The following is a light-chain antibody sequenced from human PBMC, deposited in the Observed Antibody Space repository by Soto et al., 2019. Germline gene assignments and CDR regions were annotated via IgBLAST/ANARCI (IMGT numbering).Light chain of an antibody. J-gene: IGKJ4*01. Sequence: EIVLTQSPGTLSLSPGERATLSCRASQSVSSIYLAWYQVKSGQAPRLLIYGASSRATGTPDRFSGSGSGTDFTLIISRLEPEDFAVYYCQQHADWPLTFGGGTKVEIK. CDR3: QQHADWPLT. V-gene: IGKV3D-20*02. CDR1: QSVSSIY. CDR2: GAS.